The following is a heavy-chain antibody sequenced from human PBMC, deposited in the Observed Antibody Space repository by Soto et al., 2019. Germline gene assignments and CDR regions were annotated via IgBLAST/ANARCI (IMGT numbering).Heavy chain of an antibody. CDR1: EFTFSTYA. D-gene: IGHD4-4*01. V-gene: IGHV3-23*01. CDR2: ISGSGGGT. CDR3: AKPHREGYSTAFFHH. J-gene: IGHJ4*02. Sequence: EVQVLESGGGLVQPGGSLRLSCAASEFTFSTYAMSLVRQAPGKGLEWVSGISGSGGGTYYADSVKGRFTISRDNSKNTVYLQMNSLRAEDTAVYYCAKPHREGYSTAFFHHWGQGTLVTVSS.